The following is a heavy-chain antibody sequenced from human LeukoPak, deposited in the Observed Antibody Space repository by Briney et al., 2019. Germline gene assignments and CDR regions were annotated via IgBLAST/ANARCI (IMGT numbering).Heavy chain of an antibody. CDR3: ARVYCSGGSCYSGYYYYYYMDV. CDR2: ISSSGSTI. V-gene: IGHV3-48*03. Sequence: GGSLRLSCAASGFTFSSYEMNWVRQAPGKGLEWVSYISSSGSTIYYADSVKGRFTISRDNAKNTLYLQMNSLRAEDTAVYYCARVYCSGGSCYSGYYYYYYMDVWGKGTTVTISS. CDR1: GFTFSSYE. J-gene: IGHJ6*03. D-gene: IGHD2-15*01.